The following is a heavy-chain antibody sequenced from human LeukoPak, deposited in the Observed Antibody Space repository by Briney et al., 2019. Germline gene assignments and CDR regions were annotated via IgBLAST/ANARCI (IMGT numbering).Heavy chain of an antibody. CDR1: GYTFTSYY. Sequence: ASVKVSCKASGYTFTSYYMHWVRQSPRQELEWMGIINPSGGSTSNAQKFQGRVTMTGYTSTSTVYMELSSLRSEDTAVYYCARVYGSGSFDGMDVWGQGTTVTVSS. V-gene: IGHV1-46*01. CDR3: ARVYGSGSFDGMDV. J-gene: IGHJ6*01. D-gene: IGHD3-10*01. CDR2: INPSGGST.